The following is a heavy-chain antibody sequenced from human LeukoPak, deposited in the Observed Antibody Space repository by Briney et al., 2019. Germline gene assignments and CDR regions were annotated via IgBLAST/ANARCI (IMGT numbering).Heavy chain of an antibody. Sequence: GGSLRLSCAASGFTFDDYAMHWVRQAPGKGLEWVSGISWNSGSIGYADSVKGRFTISRDNAKNSLYLQMNSLRAEDTALYYCAKDVIAAAGTQFDYWGQGTLVTVSS. CDR3: AKDVIAAAGTQFDY. CDR2: ISWNSGSI. V-gene: IGHV3-9*01. CDR1: GFTFDDYA. J-gene: IGHJ4*02. D-gene: IGHD6-13*01.